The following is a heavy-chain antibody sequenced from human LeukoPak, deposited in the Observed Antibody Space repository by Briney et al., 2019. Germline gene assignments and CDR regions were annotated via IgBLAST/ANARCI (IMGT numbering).Heavy chain of an antibody. D-gene: IGHD3-22*01. CDR3: VRDLETYYYDSSGYTST. CDR1: GGSISSGSYY. CDR2: IYTSGST. V-gene: IGHV4-61*02. Sequence: SQTLSLTCTVSGGSISSGSYYWSWIRQPAGKGLEWIGRIYTSGSTNYNPSLKSRVTISVDTSKNQFSLKLSSVTAADTAVYYCVRDLETYYYDSSGYTSTWGQGTMVTVSS. J-gene: IGHJ3*01.